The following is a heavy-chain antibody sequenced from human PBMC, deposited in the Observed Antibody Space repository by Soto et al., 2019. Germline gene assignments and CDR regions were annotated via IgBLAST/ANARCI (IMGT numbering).Heavy chain of an antibody. CDR3: ASTQGSYGYGDY. CDR2: ISGSGGST. J-gene: IGHJ4*02. Sequence: EVQLLESGGGLVQPGGSLRLSCAASGFTFSSYAMSWVRQAPGKGLEWVSAISGSGGSTYYADSVKGRFTISRDNSKNTLYLQMNSLSAEDTAVYYCASTQGSYGYGDYWGQGTLVTVSS. CDR1: GFTFSSYA. D-gene: IGHD5-18*01. V-gene: IGHV3-23*01.